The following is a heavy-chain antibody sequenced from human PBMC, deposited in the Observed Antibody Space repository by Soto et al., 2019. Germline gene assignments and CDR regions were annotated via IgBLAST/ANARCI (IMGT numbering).Heavy chain of an antibody. D-gene: IGHD6-13*01. CDR1: GYTFTSYG. Sequence: GASVKVSGKASGYTFTSYGISWVRQAPGQGLEWMGWISAYNGNTNYAQKLQGRVTMTTDTSTSTAYMELRSLRSDDTAVYYCARVLGQLQQQLAPDYWGQGTLVTVSS. J-gene: IGHJ4*02. V-gene: IGHV1-18*04. CDR2: ISAYNGNT. CDR3: ARVLGQLQQQLAPDY.